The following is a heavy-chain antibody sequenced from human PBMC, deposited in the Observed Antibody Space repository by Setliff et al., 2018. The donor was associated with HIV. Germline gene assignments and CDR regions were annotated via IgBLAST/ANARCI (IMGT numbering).Heavy chain of an antibody. D-gene: IGHD4-17*01. Sequence: LRLSCVASGFTFSTFAMHWVRQAPGKGLEWVSVISYDASRASYADSVKGRFTISRDNSRNMVYLQMSGLRAEDTAVYYCATYTYGSGRLDYWGQGSLVTVSS. V-gene: IGHV3-30*07. CDR1: GFTFSTFA. CDR3: ATYTYGSGRLDY. J-gene: IGHJ4*02. CDR2: ISYDASRA.